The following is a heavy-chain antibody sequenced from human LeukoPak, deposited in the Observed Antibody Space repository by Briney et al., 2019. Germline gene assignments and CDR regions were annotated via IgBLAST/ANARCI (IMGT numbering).Heavy chain of an antibody. Sequence: SETLSLTCTVSNYSISSGYYWGWIWQPPGKGLEWIGSIYHTGSTYYNPSLKSRVTISVDTSKNQFSLRLSSVTAADTAVYYCARGVTMIGRLRFDPWGQGTLVIVSS. CDR2: IYHTGST. CDR1: NYSISSGYY. D-gene: IGHD3-22*01. J-gene: IGHJ5*02. V-gene: IGHV4-38-2*02. CDR3: ARGVTMIGRLRFDP.